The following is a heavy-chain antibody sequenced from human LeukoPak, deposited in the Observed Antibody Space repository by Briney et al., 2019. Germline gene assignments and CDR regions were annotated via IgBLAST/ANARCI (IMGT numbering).Heavy chain of an antibody. D-gene: IGHD3-16*01. CDR2: INTVARGT. CDR1: GFTFTDYW. Sequence: PGGSLRLSCAAPGFTFTDYWMHWVRQAPGKGLVWVSIINTVARGTYYADSVKGRFTIPRDNAKNTLYLQMNSLRAEDTAVYYCARAGAYPFDSWGQGTLVTVSS. CDR3: ARAGAYPFDS. J-gene: IGHJ4*02. V-gene: IGHV3-74*01.